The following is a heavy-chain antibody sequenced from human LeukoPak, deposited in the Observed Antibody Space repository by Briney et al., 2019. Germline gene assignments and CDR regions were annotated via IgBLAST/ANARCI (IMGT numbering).Heavy chain of an antibody. J-gene: IGHJ3*02. CDR3: ARFASGDILTGYYAFDI. CDR2: IKQDGSEK. V-gene: IGHV3-7*01. Sequence: PGGSLRLSCAASGFTFSSYWMSWVRQAPGKGLEWVANIKQDGSEKYYVDSVKGRFTISRDNAKNSLYLQVNSLRAEDTAVYYCARFASGDILTGYYAFDIWGQGTMVTVSS. D-gene: IGHD3-9*01. CDR1: GFTFSSYW.